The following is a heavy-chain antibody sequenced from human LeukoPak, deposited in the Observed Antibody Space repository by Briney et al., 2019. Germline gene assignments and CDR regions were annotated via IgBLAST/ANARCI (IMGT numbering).Heavy chain of an antibody. CDR2: INPNSGGT. CDR3: ARSDYYYDSSGYYSNWFDP. J-gene: IGHJ5*02. V-gene: IGHV1-2*02. Sequence: ASVKVSCKASGYTFTGYYMHWVRQAPGQGPEWMGWINPNSGGTNYAQKFQGRVTMTRDTSISTAYMELSRLRSDDTAVYYCARSDYYYDSSGYYSNWFDPWGQGTLVTVSS. CDR1: GYTFTGYY. D-gene: IGHD3-22*01.